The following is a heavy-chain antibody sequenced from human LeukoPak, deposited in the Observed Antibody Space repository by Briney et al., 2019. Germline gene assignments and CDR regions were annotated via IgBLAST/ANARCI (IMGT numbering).Heavy chain of an antibody. Sequence: ASVKVSCKASGYTFTSYGISWVRQAPGQGLEWMGWISAYNGNTNYAQKLQGRVTMTTDTSTSTAYMELRSLRSDDTAVYYCARGMHDIVVVPAPQPEDAFDIWGQGTMVTVSS. D-gene: IGHD2-2*01. CDR3: ARGMHDIVVVPAPQPEDAFDI. CDR2: ISAYNGNT. CDR1: GYTFTSYG. J-gene: IGHJ3*02. V-gene: IGHV1-18*01.